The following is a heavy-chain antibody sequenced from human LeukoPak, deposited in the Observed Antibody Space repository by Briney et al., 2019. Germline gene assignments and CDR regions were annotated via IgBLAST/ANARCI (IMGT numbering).Heavy chain of an antibody. J-gene: IGHJ4*02. CDR2: IDPSDSYT. Sequence: GESLKISFQGSGYSFTSYWISWVRQMSGKGLEWMGRIDPSDSYTNYSPSFQGHVTISADKSISTAYLQWSSLKASDTAMYYCARHDSSSWYVWLVDYWGQGTLVTVSS. CDR1: GYSFTSYW. V-gene: IGHV5-10-1*01. CDR3: ARHDSSSWYVWLVDY. D-gene: IGHD6-13*01.